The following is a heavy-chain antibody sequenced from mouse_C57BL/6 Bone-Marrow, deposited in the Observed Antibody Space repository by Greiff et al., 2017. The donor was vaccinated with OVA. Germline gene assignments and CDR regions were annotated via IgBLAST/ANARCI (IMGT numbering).Heavy chain of an antibody. V-gene: IGHV1-81*01. CDR3: ARRDGSSYPAWFAY. CDR2: IYPRSGNT. CDR1: GYTFTSYG. Sequence: VQRVESGAELARPGASVKLSCKASGYTFTSYGISWVKQRTGQGLEWIGEIYPRSGNTYYNEKFKGKATLTADKSSSTAYMELRSLTSEDSAVYFCARRDGSSYPAWFAYWGQGTLVTVSA. J-gene: IGHJ3*01. D-gene: IGHD1-1*01.